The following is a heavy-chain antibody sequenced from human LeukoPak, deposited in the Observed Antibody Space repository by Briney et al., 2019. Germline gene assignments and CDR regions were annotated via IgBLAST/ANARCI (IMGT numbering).Heavy chain of an antibody. D-gene: IGHD6-6*01. V-gene: IGHV1-46*01. Sequence: GASVKVPCKASGYTFTSYYMHWVRQAPGQGLEWMGIINPSGGSTSYAQKFQGRVTMTRDMSTSTVYMELSSLRSEDTAVYYCARDTSPTWVAARQDVRGSFDYWGQGTLVTVSS. CDR1: GYTFTSYY. CDR3: ARDTSPTWVAARQDVRGSFDY. CDR2: INPSGGST. J-gene: IGHJ4*02.